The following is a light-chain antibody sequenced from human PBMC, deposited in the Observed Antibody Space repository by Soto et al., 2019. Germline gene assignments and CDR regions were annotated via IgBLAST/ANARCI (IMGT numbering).Light chain of an antibody. J-gene: IGKJ1*01. CDR1: QSVSNNY. CDR3: QQYGSAGT. V-gene: IGKV3-20*01. CDR2: GAS. Sequence: EIVLTQSPGTLSLSPGERATLSCRASQSVSNNYLAWYQQKPGQAPRLLIYGASNRATGIPDRFSGSGSGTDFTLTISRLEPEDVAVYYCQQYGSAGTFGQGTKVDIQ.